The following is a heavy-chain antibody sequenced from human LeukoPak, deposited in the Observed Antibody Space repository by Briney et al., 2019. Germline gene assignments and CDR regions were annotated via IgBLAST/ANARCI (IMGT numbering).Heavy chain of an antibody. CDR3: ARVSDDSGWNFDY. V-gene: IGHV1-3*01. J-gene: IGHJ4*02. CDR2: VNAGTGNR. CDR1: GYTFTSYA. Sequence: ASVKVSCKASGYTFTSYAIHWVRQAPGQRLEWMGWVNAGTGNRKYSQKFQDRVTITRETSATTAYMELSSLTSEDTAVYYCARVSDDSGWNFDYWGQGTLVAVSS. D-gene: IGHD6-19*01.